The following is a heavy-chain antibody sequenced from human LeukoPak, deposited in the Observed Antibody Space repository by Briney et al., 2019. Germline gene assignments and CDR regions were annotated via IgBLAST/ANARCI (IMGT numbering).Heavy chain of an antibody. D-gene: IGHD6-6*01. J-gene: IGHJ4*02. Sequence: GGSLRLSCAASGFTFSSYGMHWVRQAPGKGLEWVAFIRYDGSNKYYADSVKGRFTISRDNSKNTLYLQMNSLRAEDTAVYYCASRIAAPFDYWGQGTLVTVSS. CDR1: GFTFSSYG. CDR3: ASRIAAPFDY. CDR2: IRYDGSNK. V-gene: IGHV3-30*02.